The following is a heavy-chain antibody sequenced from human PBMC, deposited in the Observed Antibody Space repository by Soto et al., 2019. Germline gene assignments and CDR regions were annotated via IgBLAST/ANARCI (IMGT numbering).Heavy chain of an antibody. CDR1: GGSFSGYY. D-gene: IGHD3-10*01. V-gene: IGHV4-34*01. J-gene: IGHJ6*02. CDR2: INHSGST. CDR3: ARGGGRFGELLAHYYGMDV. Sequence: PSETLSLTCAVYGGSFSGYYWSWIRQPPGKGLEWIGEINHSGSTNYNPSLKSRVTISVDTSKNQFSLKLSSVTAADTAVYYCARGGGRFGELLAHYYGMDVWGQGTTVTVSS.